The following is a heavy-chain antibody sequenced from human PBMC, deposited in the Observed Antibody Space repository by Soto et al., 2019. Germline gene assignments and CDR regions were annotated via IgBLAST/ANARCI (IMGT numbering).Heavy chain of an antibody. CDR1: GFTFSSYW. CDR3: ARGAFGAYYLDS. CDR2: IKGDEITT. D-gene: IGHD3-3*01. V-gene: IGHV3-74*01. Sequence: EVQLVESGGGLVQPGGSLRLSCAASGFTFSSYWIHWVRQAPGEGLVWVSRIKGDEITTNYADSVKGRFTISRDNAKNTVFRQMNSLRAEDTAVYYCARGAFGAYYLDSWGQGTLVTVSS. J-gene: IGHJ4*02.